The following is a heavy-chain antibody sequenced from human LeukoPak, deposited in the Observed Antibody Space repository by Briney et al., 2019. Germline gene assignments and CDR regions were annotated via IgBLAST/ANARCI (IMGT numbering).Heavy chain of an antibody. V-gene: IGHV3-74*01. CDR3: ARGHPYGDYGKV. D-gene: IGHD4-17*01. CDR2: INSNGSST. Sequence: SGGSLRLSCAASGFTFSSYWMHWVRQAPGKGLVWVSRINSNGSSTSYADSVKGRFTISRDNAKNTLYLQMNSLRAEDTAVYYCARGHPYGDYGKVWGQGTLVTVSS. J-gene: IGHJ4*02. CDR1: GFTFSSYW.